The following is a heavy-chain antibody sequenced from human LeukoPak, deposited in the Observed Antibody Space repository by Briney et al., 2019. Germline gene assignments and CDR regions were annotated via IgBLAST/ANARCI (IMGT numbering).Heavy chain of an antibody. V-gene: IGHV1-18*01. CDR1: GYTFTSYG. J-gene: IGHJ6*02. Sequence: GASVKVSCKASGYTFTSYGISWVRQAPGQGLEWMGWISAYNGNTNYAQKLQGRVTMTTDTSTSTAYMELRSLRSDDTAVYYCARCWDILTGHNYYYGMDVWGQGTTVTASS. CDR2: ISAYNGNT. D-gene: IGHD3-9*01. CDR3: ARCWDILTGHNYYYGMDV.